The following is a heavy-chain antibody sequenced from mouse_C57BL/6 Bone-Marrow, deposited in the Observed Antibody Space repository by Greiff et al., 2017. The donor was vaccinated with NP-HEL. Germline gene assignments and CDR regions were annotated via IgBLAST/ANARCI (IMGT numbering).Heavy chain of an antibody. Sequence: QVQLQQPGAELVRPGSSVKLSCKASGYTFTSYWMDWVKQRPGQGLEWIGNIYPSDSETHYNQKFKDKATLTVDKSSSTAYMQLSSLTSEDSAVYYCASPPLYDGYYLFAYWGQGTLVTVSA. V-gene: IGHV1-61*01. CDR1: GYTFTSYW. CDR3: ASPPLYDGYYLFAY. J-gene: IGHJ3*01. CDR2: IYPSDSET. D-gene: IGHD2-3*01.